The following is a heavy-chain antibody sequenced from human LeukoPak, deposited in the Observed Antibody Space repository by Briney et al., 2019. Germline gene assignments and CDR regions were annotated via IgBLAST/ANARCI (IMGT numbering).Heavy chain of an antibody. Sequence: SETLSLTCAVSGGSFSGYYWSWIRQPPGKGLEWIGEINHSGSTNYNPSLKSRVTISVDTSKNQFSLKLSSVTAADTAVYYCAREGWNCSGGSCYKYLQHWGQGTLVTVSS. CDR1: GGSFSGYY. CDR3: AREGWNCSGGSCYKYLQH. CDR2: INHSGST. V-gene: IGHV4-34*01. J-gene: IGHJ1*01. D-gene: IGHD2-15*01.